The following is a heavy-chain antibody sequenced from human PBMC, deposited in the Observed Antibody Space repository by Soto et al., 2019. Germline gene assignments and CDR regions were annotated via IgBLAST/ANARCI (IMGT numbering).Heavy chain of an antibody. CDR3: APLLGYCSSTSCFTVNWFDP. Sequence: SGPTLVNPTQTLTLTCTFSGFSLSTSGVGVGWIRQPPGKALEWLALIYWNDDKRYSPSLKSRLTITKDTSKNQVVLTMTNMDPVDTATYYCAPLLGYCSSTSCFTVNWFDPWGQGTLVTVSS. V-gene: IGHV2-5*01. J-gene: IGHJ5*02. D-gene: IGHD2-2*02. CDR2: IYWNDDK. CDR1: GFSLSTSGVG.